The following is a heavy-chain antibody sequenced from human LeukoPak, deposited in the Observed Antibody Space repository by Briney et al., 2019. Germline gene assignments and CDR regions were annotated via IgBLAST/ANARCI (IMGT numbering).Heavy chain of an antibody. V-gene: IGHV4-39*01. Sequence: SETLSLTCTVSGGPISSSSYYWGWIRQPPGKGLEWIGSIYYSGSTYYNPSLKSRVTISVDTSKNQFSLKLSSVTAADTAVYYCARLPRIAAAGTGFYFDYWGQGTLVTVSS. D-gene: IGHD6-13*01. J-gene: IGHJ4*02. CDR1: GGPISSSSYY. CDR3: ARLPRIAAAGTGFYFDY. CDR2: IYYSGST.